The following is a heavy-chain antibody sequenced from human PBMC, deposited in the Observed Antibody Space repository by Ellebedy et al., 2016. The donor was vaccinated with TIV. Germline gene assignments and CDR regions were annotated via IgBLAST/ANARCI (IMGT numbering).Heavy chain of an antibody. Sequence: SETLSLTCTVSGGSISSYYWSWIRQPPGKGLEWIGYIYYSGSTNYNPSLKSRVAISVDTSKNQFSLKLSSVTAADTAVYYCAGTYYDFWSGYLNYYYYGMDVWGQGTTVTVSS. D-gene: IGHD3-3*01. J-gene: IGHJ6*02. V-gene: IGHV4-59*08. CDR2: IYYSGST. CDR3: AGTYYDFWSGYLNYYYYGMDV. CDR1: GGSISSYY.